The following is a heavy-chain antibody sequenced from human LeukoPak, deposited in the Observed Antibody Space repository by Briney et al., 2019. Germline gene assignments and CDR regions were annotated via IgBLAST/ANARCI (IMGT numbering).Heavy chain of an antibody. J-gene: IGHJ4*02. V-gene: IGHV1-46*01. D-gene: IGHD3-16*01. CDR2: INPSGGRT. Sequence: ASVKVSCKASGYTFTNYYIHWVRQAPGQGLEWVGMINPSGGRTSYAQRFQGRVTVTTDTSTSTVYMQLSSLASEDTAVYYCARERRAWGEDFWGQGTLVTVSS. CDR3: ARERRAWGEDF. CDR1: GYTFTNYY.